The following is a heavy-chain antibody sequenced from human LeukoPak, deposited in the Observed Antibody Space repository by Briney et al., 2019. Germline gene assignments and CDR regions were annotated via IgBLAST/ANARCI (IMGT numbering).Heavy chain of an antibody. CDR2: ISYDGSNK. D-gene: IGHD1-26*01. V-gene: IGHV3-30*03. J-gene: IGHJ3*01. CDR3: ASSGSHPSF. CDR1: GFTFSSYG. Sequence: GGSLRLSCAASGFTFSSYGMHWVRQAPGKGLEWVAVISYDGSNKYYADSVKGRFTISRDNSKNTLYLQMNSLRAEDTAVYYCASSGSHPSFWGQGTMVTVSS.